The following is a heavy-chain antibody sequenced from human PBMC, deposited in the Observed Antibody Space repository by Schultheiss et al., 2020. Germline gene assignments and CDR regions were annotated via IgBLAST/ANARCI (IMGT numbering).Heavy chain of an antibody. Sequence: WGSLRLSCAASGFLLNSYDIHWVRQSADKGLEWVAFVDTSGETKYPDSVKGRFTISRENAKDSVYLQMSSLRVGDTAVYYCVRGYYDSRDRYYFDSWGQGTLVTVSS. CDR2: VDTSGET. D-gene: IGHD3-22*01. CDR3: VRGYYDSRDRYYFDS. J-gene: IGHJ4*02. CDR1: GFLLNSYD. V-gene: IGHV3-13*04.